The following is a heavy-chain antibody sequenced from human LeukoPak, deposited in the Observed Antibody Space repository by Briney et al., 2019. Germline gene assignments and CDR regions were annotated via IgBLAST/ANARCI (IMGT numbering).Heavy chain of an antibody. CDR1: GFTFSSYE. CDR3: ASYTDGYIPFDY. V-gene: IGHV3-48*03. J-gene: IGHJ4*02. CDR2: ISSSGSTI. D-gene: IGHD5-24*01. Sequence: GGSLRLSCAASGFTFSSYEMNWVRQAPGKGLEWVSYISSSGSTIYYADSVKGRFTISRDNAKNSLYLQMNSLRAEDTAVYYCASYTDGYIPFDYWGQGTLVTVSS.